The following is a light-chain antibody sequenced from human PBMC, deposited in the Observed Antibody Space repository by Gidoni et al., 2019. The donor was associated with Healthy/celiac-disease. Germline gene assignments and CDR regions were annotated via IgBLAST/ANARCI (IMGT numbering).Light chain of an antibody. CDR3: QQYYSTHWT. CDR1: QSVLYSSNNKNY. CDR2: WAS. Sequence: DIVMTQSPDSLTVSLGERATINCKSSQSVLYSSNNKNYLAWYQQKPGRPPKLLIYWASTRESGVPDRFSGSGSGTDFTLTISSLQAEDVAVYYCQQYYSTHWTFGQGTKVEIK. V-gene: IGKV4-1*01. J-gene: IGKJ1*01.